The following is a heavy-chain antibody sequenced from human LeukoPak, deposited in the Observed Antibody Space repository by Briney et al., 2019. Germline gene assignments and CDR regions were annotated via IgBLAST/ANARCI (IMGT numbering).Heavy chain of an antibody. CDR3: ARGLLWFGELIAFDI. Sequence: GGSLRLSCAASGFTFSSYWMSWVRQAPGKGLEWVANIKQDGSEKYYVDSVKGRFTISRDNAKNSLYLQMNSLRAEDTAVYYCARGLLWFGELIAFDIWGQGTMVTVSS. J-gene: IGHJ3*02. CDR2: IKQDGSEK. D-gene: IGHD3-10*01. V-gene: IGHV3-7*01. CDR1: GFTFSSYW.